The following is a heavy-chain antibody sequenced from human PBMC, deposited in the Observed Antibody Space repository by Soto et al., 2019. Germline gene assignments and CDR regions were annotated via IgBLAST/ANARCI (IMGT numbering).Heavy chain of an antibody. CDR2: IYYSGST. V-gene: IGHV4-30-4*01. CDR3: ARVKYSDNSGVDY. D-gene: IGHD3-22*01. Sequence: SGTLSITCTVSSGTIISDESYWSRIRQPPGKGLEWIGYIYYSGSTYYNPSLKSRVTISADTSKNQFSLKLSSVTAAHTAVYYCARVKYSDNSGVDYWGQGTLVTVSS. J-gene: IGHJ4*02. CDR1: SGTIISDESY.